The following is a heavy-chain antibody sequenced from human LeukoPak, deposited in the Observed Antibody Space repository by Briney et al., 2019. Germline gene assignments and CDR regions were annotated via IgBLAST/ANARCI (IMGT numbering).Heavy chain of an antibody. D-gene: IGHD1-7*01. V-gene: IGHV3-73*01. CDR1: GFTFSGSA. CDR2: IRSKANSYPT. Sequence: GESLQISCAASGFTFSGSAMHWVRQASGQGLEWVGRIRSKANSYPTAYAASVKGRFTIYRDDSKNTVYLQMNSVKTEDTAVYYCTSVTSRGITGTTGGGDYWGQGTLVTVSS. CDR3: TSVTSRGITGTTGGGDY. J-gene: IGHJ4*02.